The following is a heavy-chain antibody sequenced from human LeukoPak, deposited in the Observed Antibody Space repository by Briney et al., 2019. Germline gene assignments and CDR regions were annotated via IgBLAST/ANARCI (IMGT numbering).Heavy chain of an antibody. V-gene: IGHV1-2*02. J-gene: IGHJ6*03. CDR2: INPNSGGT. Sequence: ASVKVSCKASGYTFTGYYMHWVRQAPGQGLEWMGWINPNSGGTNYAQKFQGRVTMTRDTSISTAYMELSRLRSDDTAVYYCARGPVLRYFDWLLSDSHMDVWGKGTTVTVSS. CDR1: GYTFTGYY. CDR3: ARGPVLRYFDWLLSDSHMDV. D-gene: IGHD3-9*01.